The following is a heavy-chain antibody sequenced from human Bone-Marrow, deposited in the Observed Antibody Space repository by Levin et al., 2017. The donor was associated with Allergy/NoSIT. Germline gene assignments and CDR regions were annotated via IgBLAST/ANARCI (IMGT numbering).Heavy chain of an antibody. CDR1: GFTFRGYG. CDR2: IWLDGRSQ. Sequence: GESLKISCAASGFTFRGYGFHWVRQAPGKGLEWVAVIWLDGRSQHYADSVKGRFTIPRDNSQNTLWLQMNSLRAEDTAIEYRARDIGQRDSYDYNFYRMDVWGQGTTVTVSS. CDR3: ARDIGQRDSYDYNFYRMDV. V-gene: IGHV3-33*01. D-gene: IGHD4-11*01. J-gene: IGHJ6*02.